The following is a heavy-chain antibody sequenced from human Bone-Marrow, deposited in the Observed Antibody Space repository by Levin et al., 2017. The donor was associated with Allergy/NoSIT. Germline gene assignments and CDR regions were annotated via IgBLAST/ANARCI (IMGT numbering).Heavy chain of an antibody. CDR3: ARYIAAAGNDAFDI. V-gene: IGHV4-31*03. D-gene: IGHD6-13*01. Sequence: SETLSLTCTVSGGSISSGGYYWSWIRQHPGKGLEWIGYIYYSGSTYYNPSLKSRVTISVDTSKNQFSLKLSSVTAADTAVYYCARYIAAAGNDAFDIWGQGTMVTVSS. CDR2: IYYSGST. J-gene: IGHJ3*02. CDR1: GGSISSGGYY.